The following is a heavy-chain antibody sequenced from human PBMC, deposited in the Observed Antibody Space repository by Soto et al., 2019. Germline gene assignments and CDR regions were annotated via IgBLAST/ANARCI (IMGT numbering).Heavy chain of an antibody. V-gene: IGHV1-3*01. CDR3: ARGYCSGGSCYDDAFDI. CDR1: GYTFTTYA. CDR2: INAGNGNT. J-gene: IGHJ3*02. D-gene: IGHD2-15*01. Sequence: ASVKVSCKASGYTFTTYAMHWVRQAPGQRLEWMGWINAGNGNTNYAQKFQGRVTMTRDTSISTAYMELSRLRSDDTAVYYCARGYCSGGSCYDDAFDIWGQGTMVTVSS.